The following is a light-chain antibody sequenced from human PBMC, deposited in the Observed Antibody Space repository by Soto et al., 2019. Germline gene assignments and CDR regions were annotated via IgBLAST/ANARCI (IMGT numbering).Light chain of an antibody. CDR3: SSYSSSTTRCV. Sequence: SVLTQPASVSGSPGQSITISCTGTSSDVGGYNYVSWYQQHPGRAPKLMIYDVSNRPSGVSTRFSGSKSGNTASLTISGLQAEDEADYYCSSYSSSTTRCVFGTGTKVTVL. CDR2: DVS. J-gene: IGLJ1*01. V-gene: IGLV2-14*01. CDR1: SSDVGGYNY.